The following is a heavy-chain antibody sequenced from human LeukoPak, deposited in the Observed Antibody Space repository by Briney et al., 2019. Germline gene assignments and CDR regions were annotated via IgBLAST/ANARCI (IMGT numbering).Heavy chain of an antibody. J-gene: IGHJ6*03. CDR1: GYPFPRYY. V-gene: IGHV1-2*02. CDR2: INPNSGGT. CDR3: ARDLGGDFLVSYMDV. D-gene: IGHD3-10*01. Sequence: ASVKVSCKASGYPFPRYYMHWVRQAPGQGLEWMGWINPNSGGTNYSPKFQGRVTMTRDTSISTAYMELSRLRSDDTAVYYCARDLGGDFLVSYMDVWGKGTTVTVSS.